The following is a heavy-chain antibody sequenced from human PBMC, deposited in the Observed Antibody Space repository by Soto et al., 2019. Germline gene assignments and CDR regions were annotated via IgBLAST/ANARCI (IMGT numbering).Heavy chain of an antibody. CDR2: ISWNSGSI. V-gene: IGHV3-9*01. D-gene: IGHD6-13*01. CDR3: AKDILGIAAAGTYFDY. CDR1: GFTFDDYA. J-gene: IGHJ4*02. Sequence: VQLVESGGALVKPGGSLRLSCAASGFTFDDYAMHWVRQAPGKGLEWVSGISWNSGSIGYADSVKGRFTISRDNAKNSLYLQMNSLRAEDTALYYCAKDILGIAAAGTYFDYWGQGTLVTVSS.